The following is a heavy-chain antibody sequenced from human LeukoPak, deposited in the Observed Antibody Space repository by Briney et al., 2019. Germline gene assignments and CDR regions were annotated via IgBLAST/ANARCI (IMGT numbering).Heavy chain of an antibody. CDR3: ATQRVLGY. D-gene: IGHD4/OR15-4a*01. Sequence: ETLSLTCTVSGGSISSSSYYWGWVRQAPGKGLEWVSGISASGGPFYASSVTGRFTISRDNSKDTLYLEMNSLRAEDTAVYYCATQRVLGYWGQGTLVTVSS. J-gene: IGHJ4*02. CDR1: GGSISSSSYY. CDR2: ISASGGP. V-gene: IGHV3-23*01.